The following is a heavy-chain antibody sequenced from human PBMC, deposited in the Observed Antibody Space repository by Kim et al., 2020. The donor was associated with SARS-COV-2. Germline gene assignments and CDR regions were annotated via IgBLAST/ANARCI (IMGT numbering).Heavy chain of an antibody. CDR3: ATGGMDYFDF. J-gene: IGHJ4*02. CDR2: INPSDSYT. Sequence: GESLKISCKGSGYKFTSSWINWVRQTPGKGLEWMGRINPSDSYTSFSPFFQGHVTISADKSINTAYLQWGGLKASDTAIYYCATGGMDYFDFWGQGTLVTVPS. D-gene: IGHD3-16*01. CDR1: GYKFTSSW. V-gene: IGHV5-10-1*01.